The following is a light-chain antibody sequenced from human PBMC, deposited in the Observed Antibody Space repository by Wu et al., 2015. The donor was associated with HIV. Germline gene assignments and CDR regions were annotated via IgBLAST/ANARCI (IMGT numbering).Light chain of an antibody. J-gene: IGKJ1*01. V-gene: IGKV3-20*01. CDR1: QTINSNH. CDR2: GAS. Sequence: EIVLTQSPGTLSLSPGERATLSCRASQTINSNHLSWYQHKPGQAPRLLIYGASTRASGVADRFSGSGSGTDFTLTISRLEPEDFAVYFCHQYGPSPRMFGPGTKVEIK. CDR3: HQYGPSPRM.